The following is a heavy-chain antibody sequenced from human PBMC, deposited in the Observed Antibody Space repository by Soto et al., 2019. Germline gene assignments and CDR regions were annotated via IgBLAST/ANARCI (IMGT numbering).Heavy chain of an antibody. V-gene: IGHV4-34*01. CDR1: GGSFSGYY. D-gene: IGHD2-15*01. J-gene: IGHJ3*02. CDR2: INHSGST. CDR3: ARGPFEDIVVVVAATGGNDAFDI. Sequence: SETLSLTCAVYGGSFSGYYWSWIRQPPGKGLEWIREINHSGSTNYNPSLKSRVTISVDTSKNQFSLKLSSVTAADTAVYYCARGPFEDIVVVVAATGGNDAFDIWGQGTMVTVSS.